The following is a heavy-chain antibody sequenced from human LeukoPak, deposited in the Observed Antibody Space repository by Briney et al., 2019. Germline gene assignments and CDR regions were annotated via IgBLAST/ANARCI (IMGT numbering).Heavy chain of an antibody. Sequence: PGGSLRLSCAASGFTFSSYAMSWVRQAPGKGLEWVANIKQDGSEKYYVDSVKGRFTISRDNAKNSLYLQMNSLRAEDTAVYYCASGGYCSSTSCSMGDAFDIWGQGTMVTVSS. V-gene: IGHV3-7*01. D-gene: IGHD2-2*01. CDR2: IKQDGSEK. J-gene: IGHJ3*02. CDR3: ASGGYCSSTSCSMGDAFDI. CDR1: GFTFSSYA.